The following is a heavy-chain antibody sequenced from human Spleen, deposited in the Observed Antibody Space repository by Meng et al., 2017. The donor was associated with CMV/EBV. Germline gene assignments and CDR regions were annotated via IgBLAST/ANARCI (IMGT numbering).Heavy chain of an antibody. CDR1: GFSFSSYT. D-gene: IGHD2-2*02. J-gene: IGHJ6*02. CDR2: ISSSGPI. Sequence: GGSLRLSCAASGFSFSSYTMNWVRQAPGKGLEWVSSISSSGPIYYADSVKGRFTISRDNAKNSLYLQVNSLRAEDTAVYYCASAEGCSGTTCYTTGYYYGMDVWGQGTTVTVSS. CDR3: ASAEGCSGTTCYTTGYYYGMDV. V-gene: IGHV3-21*01.